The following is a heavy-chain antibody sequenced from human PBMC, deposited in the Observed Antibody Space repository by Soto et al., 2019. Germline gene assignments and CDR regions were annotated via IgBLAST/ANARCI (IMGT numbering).Heavy chain of an antibody. J-gene: IGHJ4*02. CDR3: AKTDYDVLDY. CDR1: GFTFSSYG. CDR2: INCCGGST. V-gene: IGHV3-NL1*01. Sequence: QVQLVESGGGVVQPGRSLRLSCAASGFTFSSYGMHWVRQAPGKGLEWVSAINCCGGSTFYADSVKGRFTISRDDSKNTLYLQMNSLRAEDTAIYYCAKTDYDVLDYWGQGTLVTVSS. D-gene: IGHD3-16*01.